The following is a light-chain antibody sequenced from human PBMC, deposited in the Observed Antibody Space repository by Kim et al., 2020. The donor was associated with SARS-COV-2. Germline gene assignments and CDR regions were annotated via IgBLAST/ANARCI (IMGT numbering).Light chain of an antibody. CDR2: GAS. V-gene: IGKV3-15*01. Sequence: EIVMTQSPATLSVSPGERATLSCRASQSVSSNLAWYQQKPGQAPRLLIYGASTRATGIPGRFSGSGSGTEFTLTISSLQSEDFAVDYCWQYNHWPLTFGGGTKVDIK. J-gene: IGKJ4*01. CDR1: QSVSSN. CDR3: WQYNHWPLT.